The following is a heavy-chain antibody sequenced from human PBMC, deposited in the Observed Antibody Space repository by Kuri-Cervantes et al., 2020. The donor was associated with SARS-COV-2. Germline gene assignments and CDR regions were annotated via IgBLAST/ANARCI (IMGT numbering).Heavy chain of an antibody. CDR2: IYYSGST. V-gene: IGHV4-61*01. CDR3: ATPARPGAFDAFDI. J-gene: IGHJ3*02. Sequence: GSLRLSCTVSGGSVSSGSYYWSWIRQPPGKGLEWIGYIYYSGSTNYNPSLKSRVTISVDTSKNQFSLKLSSVTAADTAVYYCATPARPGAFDAFDIWGQGTMVT. CDR1: GGSVSSGSYY. D-gene: IGHD6-6*01.